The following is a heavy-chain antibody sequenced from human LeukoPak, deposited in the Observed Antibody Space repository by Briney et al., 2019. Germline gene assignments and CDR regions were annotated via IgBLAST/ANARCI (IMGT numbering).Heavy chain of an antibody. V-gene: IGHV1-46*01. CDR3: ARGPPGDSSGYYSHPFEN. J-gene: IGHJ4*02. CDR1: GYTFTGYY. Sequence: ASVKVSCKASGYTFTGYYMHWVRQAPGQGLEWMGLINPSGGSTRYAQKFQGRVTMTRDTSTSTVYMELSSLRSEDTAVYYCARGPPGDSSGYYSHPFENWGQGTLVTVSS. CDR2: INPSGGST. D-gene: IGHD3-22*01.